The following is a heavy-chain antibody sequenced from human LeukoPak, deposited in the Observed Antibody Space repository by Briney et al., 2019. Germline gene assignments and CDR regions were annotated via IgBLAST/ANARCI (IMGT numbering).Heavy chain of an antibody. D-gene: IGHD3-10*01. J-gene: IGHJ5*02. CDR3: AREGNYGSGSPYNWFDP. CDR2: INPTGTTT. V-gene: IGHV1-46*01. Sequence: AASVKVSCKASGYTFINNWMHWVRQAPGQGLEWVGLINPTGTTTLYAQKFQGRVTLTRDMSTSTDYMELRSLKSEDTAVYYCAREGNYGSGSPYNWFDPWGQGTLVTVSS. CDR1: GYTFINNW.